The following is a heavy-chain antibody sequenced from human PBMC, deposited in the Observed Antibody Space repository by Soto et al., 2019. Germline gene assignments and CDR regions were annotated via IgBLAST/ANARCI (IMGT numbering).Heavy chain of an antibody. CDR3: ARGRTGTYSSGWFGRTFDY. J-gene: IGHJ4*02. V-gene: IGHV4-34*01. D-gene: IGHD6-19*01. CDR2: INHSGST. CDR1: GGSFSGYY. Sequence: PSETLSLTCAFYGGSFSGYYWSWIRQPPGKGLEWIGEINHSGSTNYNPSLKSRVTISVDTSKNQFSLKLSSVTAADTAVYYCARGRTGTYSSGWFGRTFDYWGQGTLVTVSS.